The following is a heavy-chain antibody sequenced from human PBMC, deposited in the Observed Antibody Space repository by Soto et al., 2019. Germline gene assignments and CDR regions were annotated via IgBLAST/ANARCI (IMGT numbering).Heavy chain of an antibody. D-gene: IGHD2-8*02. CDR1: GDSITGTSY. CDR3: ARGMTPPGAPAWYYFDS. CDR2: FSLSGTT. J-gene: IGHJ4*02. V-gene: IGHV4-4*07. Sequence: SETLSLTCTVSGDSITGTSYWSWIRQPAGKGLEWIGRFSLSGTTNYNPSLRSRVTMSADVSKNQFSLRLPSVTAADTALYYCARGMTPPGAPAWYYFDSWGQGPLVTVSS.